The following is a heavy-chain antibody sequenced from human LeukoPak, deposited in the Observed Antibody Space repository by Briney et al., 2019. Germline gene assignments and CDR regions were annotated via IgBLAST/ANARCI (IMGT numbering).Heavy chain of an antibody. Sequence: GGSLRLSCAASGFTFSSSWMHWVRQAPGKGLVWVSRINSDGSSTSYADSVKGRFTISRDNAKNTLYLQINSLRDEDTAVYYCARVMDYEGYFDYWGQGTLVTVSS. CDR1: GFTFSSSW. V-gene: IGHV3-74*01. J-gene: IGHJ4*02. CDR3: ARVMDYEGYFDY. CDR2: INSDGSST. D-gene: IGHD3-22*01.